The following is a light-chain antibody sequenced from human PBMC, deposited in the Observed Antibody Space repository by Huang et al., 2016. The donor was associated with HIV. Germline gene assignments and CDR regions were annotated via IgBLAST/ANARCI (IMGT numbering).Light chain of an antibody. CDR2: GAS. CDR1: QTVNTN. Sequence: EMVMTPSPATLSVSPGNGATLSCRASQTVNTNLAWYQQKPGQAPRLLIYGASTRATDIPARFSGSGSGTEFTLTISSLQSEDFAVDYCQQYSSWPITFGQGTRLE. CDR3: QQYSSWPIT. J-gene: IGKJ5*01. V-gene: IGKV3-15*01.